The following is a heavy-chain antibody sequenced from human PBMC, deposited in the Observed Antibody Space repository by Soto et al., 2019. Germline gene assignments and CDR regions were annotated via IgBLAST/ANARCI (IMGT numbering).Heavy chain of an antibody. J-gene: IGHJ5*02. CDR3: ARAPRSSWYAP. CDR1: GYTFTIYG. CDR2: ISAYNGNT. D-gene: IGHD6-13*01. V-gene: IGHV1-18*01. Sequence: ASVKVACKASGYTFTIYGSSWVRQAPGQGLEWMGWISAYNGNTNYAQKLQGRVTMTTDTSTSTAYMELRSLRSDDTAVYYCARAPRSSWYAPWGQGTLVTVSS.